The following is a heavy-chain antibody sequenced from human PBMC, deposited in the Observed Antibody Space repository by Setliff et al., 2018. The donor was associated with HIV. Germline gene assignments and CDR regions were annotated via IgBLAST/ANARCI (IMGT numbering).Heavy chain of an antibody. CDR3: ARDLMAGSDF. D-gene: IGHD2-8*01. CDR1: GYTFTSYG. V-gene: IGHV1-18*01. J-gene: IGHJ4*02. CDR2: ISPYNGNT. Sequence: ASVKVSCKASGYTFTSYGITWVRQAPGQGLEWLGWISPYNGNTNYAQKFQDRVTMTTDTSTSTAYMELRSLRSDDTAVYYCARDLMAGSDFWGQGTPVIVSS.